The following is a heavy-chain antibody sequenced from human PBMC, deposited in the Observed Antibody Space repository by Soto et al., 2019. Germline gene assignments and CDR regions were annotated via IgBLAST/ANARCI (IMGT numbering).Heavy chain of an antibody. D-gene: IGHD3-10*01. V-gene: IGHV3-30-3*01. CDR1: GFTFSDYA. CDR2: ISSDGTNK. Sequence: QVQLVESGGDVVQPGRSLRLSCAASGFTFSDYAMHWVRQTPGTGLEWLALISSDGTNKYYADSVKGRFTISRDNSKDTLFLQINSLKVEDTAVYYCARKWYGELGEGWFDPWGQGTLVTVSS. CDR3: ARKWYGELGEGWFDP. J-gene: IGHJ5*02.